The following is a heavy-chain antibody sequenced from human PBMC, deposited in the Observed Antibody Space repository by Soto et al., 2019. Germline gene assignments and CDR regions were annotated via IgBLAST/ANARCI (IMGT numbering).Heavy chain of an antibody. V-gene: IGHV3-21*01. CDR1: GFTFSTYS. CDR3: ARVAVPGYYGWGRYVN. D-gene: IGHD3-10*01. Sequence: EVQLVESGGGLVKPGGSLRLSCAASGFTFSTYSMNWVRQAPGKGLEWVAAISSASLYIYYADSLKGRFTISRDNAKNSLYLQMNSLRAEDTAVYYCARVAVPGYYGWGRYVNWGQGTLVPVSS. J-gene: IGHJ4*02. CDR2: ISSASLYI.